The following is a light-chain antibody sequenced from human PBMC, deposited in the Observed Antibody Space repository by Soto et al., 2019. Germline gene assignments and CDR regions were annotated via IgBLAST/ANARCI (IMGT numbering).Light chain of an antibody. CDR2: DAS. V-gene: IGKV1-5*01. CDR3: QKYNSAPQT. J-gene: IGKJ1*01. Sequence: DIHMTQSPSTRSASVVDIVTITCLASQSISSWLAWYQQKPGKAPKLLIYDASSLESGVPSRFSGSGSGTEFTLTISSLQPDDFATYYCQKYNSAPQTFGRGTKVDIK. CDR1: QSISSW.